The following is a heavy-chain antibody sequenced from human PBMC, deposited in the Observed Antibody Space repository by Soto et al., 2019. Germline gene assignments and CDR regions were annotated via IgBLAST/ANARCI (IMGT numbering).Heavy chain of an antibody. V-gene: IGHV4-61*01. D-gene: IGHD5-12*01. CDR2: IYYSGST. Sequence: QVQLQESGPGLVKPSETLSLTCTVSGGSVSSGSYYWSWIRQPPGKGLEWIGYIYYSGSTNYNPSRTSRVXXSXDTPKDQFSLKLSSVTAADTAVYSCARDTGSGYVRWFDPWGQGTLVTVSS. CDR3: ARDTGSGYVRWFDP. CDR1: GGSVSSGSYY. J-gene: IGHJ5*02.